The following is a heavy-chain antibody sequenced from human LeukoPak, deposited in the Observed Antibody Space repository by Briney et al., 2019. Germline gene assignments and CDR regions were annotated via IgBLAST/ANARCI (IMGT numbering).Heavy chain of an antibody. J-gene: IGHJ4*02. D-gene: IGHD5-18*01. V-gene: IGHV4-59*11. CDR2: IYYSGST. Sequence: ASETLSLTCTVSVGSISSHYWSCIRQPPGKGLEWIGYIYYSGSTNYNPSLKSRVTISVDTSKNQFSVKLSSVTAADTAVYYCARGGYSYGFFNFDYWGQGTLVTVSS. CDR3: ARGGYSYGFFNFDY. CDR1: VGSISSHY.